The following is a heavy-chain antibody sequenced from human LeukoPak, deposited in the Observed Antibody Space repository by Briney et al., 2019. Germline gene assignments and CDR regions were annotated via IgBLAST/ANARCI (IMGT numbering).Heavy chain of an antibody. CDR1: GFTFSSYW. D-gene: IGHD3-3*01. V-gene: IGHV3-7*01. Sequence: GGSLRLSCAASGFTFSSYWMGWVRQAPGKGLEWVANIKQDGSEKYYVDSVKGRFTISRDNAKNSLYLQMNSLRAEDTAVYYCARGGTIFGVVTPYYFDYWGQGTLVTVSS. CDR2: IKQDGSEK. CDR3: ARGGTIFGVVTPYYFDY. J-gene: IGHJ4*02.